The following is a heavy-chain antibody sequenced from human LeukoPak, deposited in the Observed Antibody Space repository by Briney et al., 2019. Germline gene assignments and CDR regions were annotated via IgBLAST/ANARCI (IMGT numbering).Heavy chain of an antibody. CDR1: GGSFSGYY. D-gene: IGHD5-12*01. CDR3: ATRGYSGYDYGFDY. CDR2: INHSGST. Sequence: PSETLSLTCAVYGGSFSGYYWSWIRQPPGKGLEWIGEINHSGSTNHNPSLKSRVTISVDTSKNQFSLKLSSVTAADTAVYYCATRGYSGYDYGFDYWGRGTLVTVSS. V-gene: IGHV4-34*01. J-gene: IGHJ4*02.